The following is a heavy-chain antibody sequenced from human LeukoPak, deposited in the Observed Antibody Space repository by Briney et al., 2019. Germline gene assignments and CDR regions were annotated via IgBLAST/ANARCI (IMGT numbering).Heavy chain of an antibody. CDR3: ARDRDLYCSGGSCYPGYFDY. D-gene: IGHD2-15*01. Sequence: ASVKVSCKASGYTFTSYYMHWVRQAPGQGLGWMGIINPSGGSTSYAQKFQGRVTMTRDTSTSTVYMELSSLRSEDTAVYYCARDRDLYCSGGSCYPGYFDYWGQGTLVTVSS. J-gene: IGHJ4*02. CDR1: GYTFTSYY. V-gene: IGHV1-46*01. CDR2: INPSGGST.